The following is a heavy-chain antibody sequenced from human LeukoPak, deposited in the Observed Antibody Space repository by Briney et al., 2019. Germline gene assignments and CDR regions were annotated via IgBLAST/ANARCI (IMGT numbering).Heavy chain of an antibody. CDR3: AREGRAYDAFDI. CDR2: ISYDGSNK. CDR1: GFTFSSYA. V-gene: IGHV3-30-3*01. J-gene: IGHJ3*02. Sequence: GRSLRLSCAASGFTFSSYAMHWVRQAPGKGLEWVAVISYDGSNKYYADSVKGRFTISRDNSKNTLYLQMNSLRAEDTAVYYCAREGRAYDAFDIWGQGTMVTVSS.